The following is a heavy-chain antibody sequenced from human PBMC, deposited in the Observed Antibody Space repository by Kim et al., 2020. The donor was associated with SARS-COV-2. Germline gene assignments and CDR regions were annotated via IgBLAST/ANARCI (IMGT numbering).Heavy chain of an antibody. Sequence: SETLSLTCTVSGASVTTYYWTWIRQSAGKGLEWIGRIYTSGNTTYNPSLKSRVIMSLDTSKNYFSLKLTSVTAADTAVYYCAREGSWFDPWGQGIVVTVYS. CDR2: IYTSGNT. D-gene: IGHD3-10*01. CDR1: GASVTTYY. CDR3: AREGSWFDP. V-gene: IGHV4-4*07. J-gene: IGHJ5*02.